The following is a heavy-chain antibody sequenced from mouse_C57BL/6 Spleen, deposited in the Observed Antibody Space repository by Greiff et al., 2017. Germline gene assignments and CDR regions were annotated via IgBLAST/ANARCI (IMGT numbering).Heavy chain of an antibody. Sequence: EVKLMESGPGLVKPSQSLSLTCSVTGYSITSGYYWNWIRQFPGNKLEWMGYISYDGSNNYNPSLKNRISITRDTSKNQFFLKLNSVTTEDTATYYCARDIDGYLFAYWGQGTLVTVSA. CDR3: ARDIDGYLFAY. J-gene: IGHJ3*01. CDR1: GYSITSGYY. CDR2: ISYDGSN. D-gene: IGHD2-3*01. V-gene: IGHV3-6*01.